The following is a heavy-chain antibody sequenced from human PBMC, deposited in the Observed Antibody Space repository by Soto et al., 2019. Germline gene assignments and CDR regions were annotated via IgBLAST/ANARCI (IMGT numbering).Heavy chain of an antibody. J-gene: IGHJ4*02. D-gene: IGHD2-21*02. CDR3: TRDGMTTGDT. Sequence: SDTLSLTCIVSGVSVTSYTWSWVRQPANKGLEWIGRVFSSVSATYSPSLKSRVRISIDTPENRISLKLDSVTAAVAGVYYCTRDGMTTGDTWGPGTLVTVSS. V-gene: IGHV4-4*07. CDR2: VFSSVSA. CDR1: GVSVTSYT.